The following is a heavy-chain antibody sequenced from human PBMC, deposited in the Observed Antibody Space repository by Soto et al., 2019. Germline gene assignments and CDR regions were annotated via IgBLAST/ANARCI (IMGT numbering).Heavy chain of an antibody. J-gene: IGHJ5*02. CDR3: VRDLKYYYGSGDNWFDP. CDR2: INPDDGST. Sequence: GASVKVSCKASGYTFSSYYMHWVRQAPGQGLEWMGIINPDDGSTSYAQKFQGRVTMTRDTSTTTVYMELSSLRSEDTAMYYCVRDLKYYYGSGDNWFDPWGQGTLVTVSS. D-gene: IGHD3-10*01. V-gene: IGHV1-46*01. CDR1: GYTFSSYY.